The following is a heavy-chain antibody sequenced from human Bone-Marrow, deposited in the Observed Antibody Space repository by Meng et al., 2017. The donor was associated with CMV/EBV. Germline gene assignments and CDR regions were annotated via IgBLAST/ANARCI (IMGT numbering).Heavy chain of an antibody. CDR2: MNPNSGNT. J-gene: IGHJ6*02. CDR1: GYTFTSYD. Sequence: ASVKVSCKASGYTFTSYDINWVRQDTGQGLEWMGWMNPNSGNTGYAQKFEGRVTMTRNTCISTAYMELSSLRSEDKAVYYCAREPNFDFWSGYYINSYLDGYYYGMDVCGQGTTVTVSS. CDR3: AREPNFDFWSGYYINSYLDGYYYGMDV. D-gene: IGHD3-3*01. V-gene: IGHV1-8*01.